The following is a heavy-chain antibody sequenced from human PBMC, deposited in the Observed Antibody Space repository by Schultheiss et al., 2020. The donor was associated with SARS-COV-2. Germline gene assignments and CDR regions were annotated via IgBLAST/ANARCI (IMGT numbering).Heavy chain of an antibody. CDR1: GGTFSSYA. CDR2: MNPHSGGT. Sequence: ASVKVSCKASGGTFSSYAISWVRQAPGQGLEWMGWMNPHSGGTNYAQKFQGRVTMTWDTSISTAYMELSRLRSDDTAVYYCARVRENWFDPWGQGTLVTVSS. V-gene: IGHV1-2*02. CDR3: ARVRENWFDP. J-gene: IGHJ5*02.